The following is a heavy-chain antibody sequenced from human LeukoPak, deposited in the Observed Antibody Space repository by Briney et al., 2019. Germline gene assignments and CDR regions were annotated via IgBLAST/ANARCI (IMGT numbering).Heavy chain of an antibody. CDR3: ARDWNGSGSPNDF. CDR1: GFTFSSYG. V-gene: IGHV3-30*02. Sequence: PGGSLRLSCAASGFTFSSYGMHWVRQAPGKGLEWVAFIRYDGSNKYYADSVKGRFTISRDNSKNTLYLQMNSLRAEDTAVYYCARDWNGSGSPNDFWGQGTLVTVSS. CDR2: IRYDGSNK. D-gene: IGHD3-10*01. J-gene: IGHJ4*02.